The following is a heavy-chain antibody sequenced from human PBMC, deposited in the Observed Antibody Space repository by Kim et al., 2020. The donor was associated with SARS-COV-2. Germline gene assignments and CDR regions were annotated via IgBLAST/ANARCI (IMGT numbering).Heavy chain of an antibody. J-gene: IGHJ3*02. CDR3: AKDLDSGSYGAFDI. CDR2: IWYDGSNK. CDR1: GFTFSSYG. V-gene: IGHV3-33*06. Sequence: GGSLRLSCAASGFTFSSYGMHWVRQAPGKGLEWVAVIWYDGSNKYYADSVKGRFTISRDNSKNTLYLQMNSLRAEDTAVYYCAKDLDSGSYGAFDIWGQGTMVTVSS. D-gene: IGHD1-26*01.